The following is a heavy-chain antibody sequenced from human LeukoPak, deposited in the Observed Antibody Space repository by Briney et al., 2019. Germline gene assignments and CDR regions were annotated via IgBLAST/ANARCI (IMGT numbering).Heavy chain of an antibody. Sequence: PGGSLRLSCAASGFTFSSYGMHWVRQAPGKGLEWVAVISYDGSNKYYADSVEGRFTISRDNSKNTLYLQMNSLRAEDTAVYYCARDAYSYDYWGQGTLVTVSS. J-gene: IGHJ4*02. V-gene: IGHV3-30*03. CDR2: ISYDGSNK. D-gene: IGHD5-18*01. CDR1: GFTFSSYG. CDR3: ARDAYSYDY.